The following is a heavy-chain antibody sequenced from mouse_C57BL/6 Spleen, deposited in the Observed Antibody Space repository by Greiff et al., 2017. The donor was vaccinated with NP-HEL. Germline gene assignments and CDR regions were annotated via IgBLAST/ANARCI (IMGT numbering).Heavy chain of an antibody. CDR3: ARKRGYYGSSYWYFDV. D-gene: IGHD1-1*01. CDR2: IDPSDSYT. Sequence: QVQLQQPGAELVMPGASVKLSCKASGYTFTSYWMHWVKQRPGQGLEWIGEIDPSDSYTNYNPKFKGKSTLTVDKSSSTAYMQLSSLTSEDSAVYYCARKRGYYGSSYWYFDVWGTGTTVTVSS. CDR1: GYTFTSYW. J-gene: IGHJ1*03. V-gene: IGHV1-69*01.